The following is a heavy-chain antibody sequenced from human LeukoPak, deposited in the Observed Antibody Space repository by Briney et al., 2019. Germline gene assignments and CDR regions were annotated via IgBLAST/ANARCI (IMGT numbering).Heavy chain of an antibody. V-gene: IGHV3-20*04. CDR2: IDWSGGHT. CDR1: GFKFDDHG. CDR3: ARGPDGDYSYNYFDY. Sequence: GGSLRPSCAASGFKFDDHGMNWVRQVPGKGLEWVSGIDWSGGHTGYGESVKGRFTISRDNAKSSLYLQMNSLRVEDTALYYCARGPDGDYSYNYFDYWGQGILVTVSS. J-gene: IGHJ4*02. D-gene: IGHD4-17*01.